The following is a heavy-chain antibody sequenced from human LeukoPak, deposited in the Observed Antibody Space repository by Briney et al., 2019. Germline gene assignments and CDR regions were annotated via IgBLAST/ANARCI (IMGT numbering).Heavy chain of an antibody. V-gene: IGHV3-48*01. J-gene: IGHJ4*02. CDR1: GFTFSGYS. CDR2: IRSSGSPI. D-gene: IGHD6-19*01. Sequence: GGSLRLSCAASGFTFSGYSMNWVRQAPGKGLEWVSYIRSSGSPIYYADSVKGRFTISRDNSKNTLYLQMNSLRAEDTAVYYCAKHGSGRYFDYWGQGTLVTVSS. CDR3: AKHGSGRYFDY.